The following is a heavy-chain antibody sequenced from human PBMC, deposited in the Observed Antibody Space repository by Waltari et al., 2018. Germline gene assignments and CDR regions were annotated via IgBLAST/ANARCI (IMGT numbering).Heavy chain of an antibody. CDR2: ISSSSSTI. CDR1: GFTFSRYS. CDR3: ARGRNNGRSGYDI. V-gene: IGHV3-48*01. D-gene: IGHD3-22*01. Sequence: EVQLVDSGGGLVQPGGSLSLSCSASGFTFSRYSMNLLRPAPGKGLEWVSYISSSSSTIYYVDSVKGRVTISRDNADNSLYLQMNSLRAEDTAVYYCARGRNNGRSGYDIWGQGTMVTVSS. J-gene: IGHJ3*02.